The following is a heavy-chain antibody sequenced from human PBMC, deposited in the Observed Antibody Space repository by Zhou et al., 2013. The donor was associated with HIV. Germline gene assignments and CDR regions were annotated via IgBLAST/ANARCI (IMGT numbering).Heavy chain of an antibody. J-gene: IGHJ6*01. CDR1: GGTFRSHG. Sequence: QVQLVQSGAEVKKLGSSVKVSCKASGGTFRSHGISWVRQAPGQGLEWMGGIIPIFGTSDYARKFQGRVTITTDESTSTAYMELRSLKSEDTAIYYCAREKLPDVMSEHFYYGVDVWGQGTTVTVSA. D-gene: IGHD3-3*02. CDR3: AREKLPDVMSEHFYYGVDV. CDR2: IIPIFGTS. V-gene: IGHV1-69*05.